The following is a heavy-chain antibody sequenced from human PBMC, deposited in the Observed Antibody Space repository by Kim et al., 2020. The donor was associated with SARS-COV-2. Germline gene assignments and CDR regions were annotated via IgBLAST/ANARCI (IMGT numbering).Heavy chain of an antibody. CDR1: GGSISSGGYY. Sequence: SETLSLTCTVSGGSISSGGYYWSWIRQHPGKGLEWIGYIYYSGSTYYNPSLKSRVTISVDTSKNQFSLKLSSVTAADTAVYYCARVAYGDYASGSWYFDLWGRGTLVTVSS. CDR2: IYYSGST. D-gene: IGHD4-17*01. J-gene: IGHJ2*01. CDR3: ARVAYGDYASGSWYFDL. V-gene: IGHV4-31*03.